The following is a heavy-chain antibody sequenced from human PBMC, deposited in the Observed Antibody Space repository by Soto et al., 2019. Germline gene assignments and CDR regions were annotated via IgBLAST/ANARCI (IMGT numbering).Heavy chain of an antibody. Sequence: LRLYFALSGFTYSNYAMSWVRQAPGKVLEWVSSISRSGDSTYYAKSVKGRFTISRDNSKNTLYLQMNRLRAEDTAVYYCAKDVAYDIWSGYWYFESWGLGTLVTVSS. J-gene: IGHJ4*02. CDR2: ISRSGDST. CDR3: AKDVAYDIWSGYWYFES. V-gene: IGHV3-23*01. CDR1: GFTYSNYA. D-gene: IGHD3-3*01.